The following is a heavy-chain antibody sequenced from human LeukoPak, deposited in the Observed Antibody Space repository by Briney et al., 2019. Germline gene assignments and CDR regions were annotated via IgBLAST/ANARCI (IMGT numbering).Heavy chain of an antibody. CDR3: AKDRSSWVYYFDY. CDR1: GFTLSSYA. D-gene: IGHD6-13*01. J-gene: IGHJ4*02. Sequence: PGGSLRLSCAASGFTLSSYAMSWVRQAPGKGLEWVSAISGSGGSTYYADSVKGRFTISRDNSKNTLYLQMNSLRAEDTAVYYCAKDRSSWVYYFDYWGQGTLVTVSS. V-gene: IGHV3-23*01. CDR2: ISGSGGST.